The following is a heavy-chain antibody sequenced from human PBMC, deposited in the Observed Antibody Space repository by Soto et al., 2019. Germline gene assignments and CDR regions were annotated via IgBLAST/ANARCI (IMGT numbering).Heavy chain of an antibody. CDR1: GGSISSGGYS. Sequence: QLQLQESGSGLVKPSQTLSLTCAVSGGSISSGGYSWSWIRQPPGKGLEWIGYSYHSGSTYYNPSRKSRVTISVARSKDRFALKRSSVTAADTAGYYCARGGVFDSNYYSYGMDVWGQGTTVTVSS. CDR2: SYHSGST. V-gene: IGHV4-30-2*01. CDR3: ARGGVFDSNYYSYGMDV. J-gene: IGHJ6*02. D-gene: IGHD3-9*01.